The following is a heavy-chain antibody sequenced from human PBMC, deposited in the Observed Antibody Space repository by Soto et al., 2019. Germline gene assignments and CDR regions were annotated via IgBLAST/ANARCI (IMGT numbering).Heavy chain of an antibody. V-gene: IGHV1-18*01. D-gene: IGHD6-13*01. CDR3: AGAPRYSSSWYGRGKWFDP. J-gene: IGHJ5*02. CDR1: GYTFTSYG. CDR2: ISAYNGNT. Sequence: GASVKVSCKASGYTFTSYGISWVRQAPGQGLEWMGWISAYNGNTNYAQKLQGRVTITTDTSTSTAYMELRSLRSDDTAVYYCAGAPRYSSSWYGRGKWFDPWGQGTLVTVSS.